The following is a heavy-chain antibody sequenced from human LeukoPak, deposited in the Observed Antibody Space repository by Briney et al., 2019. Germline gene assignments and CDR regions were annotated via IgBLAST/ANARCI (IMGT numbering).Heavy chain of an antibody. D-gene: IGHD6-6*01. V-gene: IGHV3-21*01. Sequence: GGSLRLSCAAPEYIFSSYNMNWVRQAPGKGLEWVSSISSSSTYIYYVDSVKGRFTISRDNAKNSLYLQMNSLRAEDTAVYYCVRDGYSTSSFDFWGQGTLVTVSS. J-gene: IGHJ4*02. CDR1: EYIFSSYN. CDR3: VRDGYSTSSFDF. CDR2: ISSSSTYI.